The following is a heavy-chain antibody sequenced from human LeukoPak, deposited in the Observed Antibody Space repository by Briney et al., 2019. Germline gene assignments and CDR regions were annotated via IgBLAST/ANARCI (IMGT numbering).Heavy chain of an antibody. CDR3: ARQRKSPDVLRFDY. V-gene: IGHV4-59*08. Sequence: PSDTLSLTCTVSGGSINTYYWTWIRQPPGKGLEWIGYIYYTGSTNYNPSLKSRLTISVDSSKNQFSLRLSSVTATDTAVYYFARQRKSPDVLRFDYWGQGTLVTVSP. CDR1: GGSINTYY. CDR2: IYYTGST. D-gene: IGHD3-16*01. J-gene: IGHJ4*02.